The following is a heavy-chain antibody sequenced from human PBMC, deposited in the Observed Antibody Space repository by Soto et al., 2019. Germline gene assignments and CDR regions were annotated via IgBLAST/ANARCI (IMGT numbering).Heavy chain of an antibody. V-gene: IGHV3-7*01. D-gene: IGHD6-19*01. CDR2: IKQDGSEK. CDR1: GFTFSSYW. Sequence: GGSLRLSCAASGFTFSSYWMSWVRQAPGKGLEWVANIKQDGSEKYYVDSVKGRFTISRDNAKNSLYLQMNSLRAEDTAVYYCARVGSGWYDYYGMDVWGQGTTVTVSS. J-gene: IGHJ6*02. CDR3: ARVGSGWYDYYGMDV.